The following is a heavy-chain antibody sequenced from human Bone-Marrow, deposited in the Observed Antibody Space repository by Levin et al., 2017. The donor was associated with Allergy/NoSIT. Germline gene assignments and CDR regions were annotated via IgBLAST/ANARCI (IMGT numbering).Heavy chain of an antibody. CDR1: GFNFGDSY. V-gene: IGHV3-11*01. CDR3: ARGSLRAGYYGY. Sequence: PGGSLRLSCAASGFNFGDSYMSWIRQAPGKGLEWLAYISSGGITKDYSDSVKGRFTISRDDARNSLSLQMNSLTADDTAVYYCARGSLRAGYYGYWGQGTLVTVSS. CDR2: ISSGGITK. J-gene: IGHJ4*02. D-gene: IGHD3-9*01.